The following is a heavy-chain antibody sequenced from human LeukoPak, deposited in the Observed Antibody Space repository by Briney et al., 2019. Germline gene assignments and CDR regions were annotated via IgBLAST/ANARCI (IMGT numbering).Heavy chain of an antibody. CDR2: IKQDGSEK. CDR3: ARDGVEWELPDDAFDI. D-gene: IGHD1-26*01. V-gene: IGHV3-7*01. Sequence: GGSLRLSCAASGLTFSSYWMSWVRQAPGKGLEWEANIKQDGSEKYYVDSVKGRFTISRDNAKNSLYLQMNSLRAEDTAVYYCARDGVEWELPDDAFDIWGQGTMVTVSS. J-gene: IGHJ3*02. CDR1: GLTFSSYW.